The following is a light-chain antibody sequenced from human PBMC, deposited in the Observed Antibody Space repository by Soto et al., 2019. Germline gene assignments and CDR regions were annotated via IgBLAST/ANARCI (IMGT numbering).Light chain of an antibody. CDR1: QSISSY. CDR2: DAS. CDR3: QQRSYRPT. J-gene: IGKJ1*01. Sequence: EIVLTQSPATLSLSPGERATLSCRASQSISSYLAWYQQKSGQTPRLLIYDASNRATGIPPRFSGSGSGTDSLLTISRLEPEDAAVYYRQQRSYRPTFGKGTKVEIK. V-gene: IGKV3-11*01.